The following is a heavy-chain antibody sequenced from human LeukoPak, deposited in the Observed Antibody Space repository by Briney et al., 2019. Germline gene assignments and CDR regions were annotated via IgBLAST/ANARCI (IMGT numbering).Heavy chain of an antibody. CDR3: ARGYGGQDYFDY. CDR1: GFTVSSNY. J-gene: IGHJ4*02. CDR2: IYSDGST. D-gene: IGHD4-23*01. Sequence: GGSLRLSCAASGFTVSSNYMSWVRQAPGKGLEWVSVIYSDGSTYYADSVKGRFTISRDNSKNTLYLQMNSLRAEDTAVYYCARGYGGQDYFDYWGQGTLVTVSS. V-gene: IGHV3-53*01.